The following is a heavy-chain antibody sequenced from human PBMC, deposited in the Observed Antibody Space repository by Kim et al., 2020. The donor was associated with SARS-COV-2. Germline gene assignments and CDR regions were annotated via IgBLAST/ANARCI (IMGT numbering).Heavy chain of an antibody. J-gene: IGHJ4*02. CDR1: GYTFTSYG. CDR3: ARWGREQWRVLGDSD. D-gene: IGHD6-19*01. Sequence: ASVKVSCKASGYTFTSYGISWVRQAPGQALEWMGWISAYNGNTNYAQKLQGRVTMTTDTSTSTAYMELRSLRSDDAAVYYCARWGREQWRVLGDSDWGQGTLVTVSS. V-gene: IGHV1-18*01. CDR2: ISAYNGNT.